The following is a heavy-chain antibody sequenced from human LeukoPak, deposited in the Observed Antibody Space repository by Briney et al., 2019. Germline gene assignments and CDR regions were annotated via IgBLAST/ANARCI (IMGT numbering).Heavy chain of an antibody. D-gene: IGHD3-10*02. CDR3: ASFMFGESPDFDY. J-gene: IGHJ4*02. CDR1: GGTFSSYA. CDR2: IIPIFGTA. Sequence: GSSVKVSCKASGGTFSSYAISWVRQAPGQGLEWMGGIIPIFGTANYAQKFQGRVTITTDESTSTAYMELSSLRSEDTAVYYCASFMFGESPDFDYWGQGTLVTVSS. V-gene: IGHV1-69*05.